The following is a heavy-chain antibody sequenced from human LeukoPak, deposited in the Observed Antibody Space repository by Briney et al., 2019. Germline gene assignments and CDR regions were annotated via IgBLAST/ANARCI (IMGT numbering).Heavy chain of an antibody. J-gene: IGHJ4*02. CDR3: ARRGYSDSSGYDY. D-gene: IGHD3-22*01. V-gene: IGHV3-48*03. CDR2: ISSSGSTI. Sequence: GGSLRLSCAASGFTFSSYEMNWVRQAPGKGLEWVSYISSSGSTIYYADSVMGRSTISRDNAKNSLYLQINSLRAEDTATYYCARRGYSDSSGYDYWGRGTLVTVSS. CDR1: GFTFSSYE.